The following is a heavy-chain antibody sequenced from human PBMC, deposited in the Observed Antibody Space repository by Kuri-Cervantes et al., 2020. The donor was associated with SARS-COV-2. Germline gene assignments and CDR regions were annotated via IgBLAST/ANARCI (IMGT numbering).Heavy chain of an antibody. Sequence: SETLSLTCTVSGGSISSHYWSWIRQPPGKGLEWIGYIYYSGSTNYNPSLKSRVTISVDTSKNQVPLKLSSVTAADTAVYYCARPNYDFWSGYPPHDAFDIWGQGTMVTVSS. CDR1: GGSISSHY. V-gene: IGHV4-59*08. D-gene: IGHD3-3*01. J-gene: IGHJ3*02. CDR3: ARPNYDFWSGYPPHDAFDI. CDR2: IYYSGST.